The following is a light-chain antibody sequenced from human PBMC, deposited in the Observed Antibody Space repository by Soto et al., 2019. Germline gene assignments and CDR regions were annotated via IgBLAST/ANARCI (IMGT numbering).Light chain of an antibody. Sequence: QSVLTQPPSVSGAPGQRVTISCTGSNSNLGAGYDVEWYQQVPGTAPKLLIWRNNNRPSGVPDRFSGSKSGTSASLAITGLQADDEADYYCQSYDSSLTWVFGGGTQLTVL. CDR2: RNN. CDR1: NSNLGAGYD. J-gene: IGLJ3*02. V-gene: IGLV1-40*01. CDR3: QSYDSSLTWV.